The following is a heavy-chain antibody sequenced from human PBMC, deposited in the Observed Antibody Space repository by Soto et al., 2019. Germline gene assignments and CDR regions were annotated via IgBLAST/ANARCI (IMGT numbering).Heavy chain of an antibody. CDR1: GGTFSSYT. V-gene: IGHV1-69*04. CDR2: IIPILGIA. J-gene: IGHJ6*03. D-gene: IGHD1-1*01. Sequence: SVKVSCKASGGTFSSYTISWVRQAPGQGLEWMGRIIPILGIANYAQKFQGRVTITADKSTSTAYMELSSLRSEDTAVYYCARDRGNWNDGRYYYYYMDVWGKGTTVTVSS. CDR3: ARDRGNWNDGRYYYYYMDV.